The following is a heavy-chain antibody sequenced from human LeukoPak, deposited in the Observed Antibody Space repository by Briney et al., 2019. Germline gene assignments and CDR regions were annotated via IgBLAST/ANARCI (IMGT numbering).Heavy chain of an antibody. CDR3: ARSTPKLPGYYFDY. Sequence: GGSLRLSCAASGFTFRSYEMDWVRQAPGKGLEWVSYISSSGSTIYYADSVKGRFTISRDNAKNSLYLQMNSLRAEDTAVYYCARSTPKLPGYYFDYWGQGTLVTVSS. V-gene: IGHV3-48*03. CDR1: GFTFRSYE. J-gene: IGHJ4*02. CDR2: ISSSGSTI. D-gene: IGHD5-24*01.